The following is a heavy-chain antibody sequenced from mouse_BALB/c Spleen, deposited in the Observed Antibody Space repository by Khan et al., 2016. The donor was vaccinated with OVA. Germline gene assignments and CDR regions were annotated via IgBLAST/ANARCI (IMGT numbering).Heavy chain of an antibody. CDR2: INTHSGVP. D-gene: IGHD2-14*01. V-gene: IGHV9-4*02. CDR3: ARGGAAYYRNDEGAMEY. J-gene: IGHJ4*01. Sequence: QIQLVQSGPELKKPGETVRISCKASGYTFTTAGIQWVQKMPGKGLKWIGWINTHSGVPKYAEDFKGRFAFSLEISVHTAYLQITNLTNEDAATDFYARGGAAYYRNDEGAMEYWGQGTSVTVSS. CDR1: GYTFTTAG.